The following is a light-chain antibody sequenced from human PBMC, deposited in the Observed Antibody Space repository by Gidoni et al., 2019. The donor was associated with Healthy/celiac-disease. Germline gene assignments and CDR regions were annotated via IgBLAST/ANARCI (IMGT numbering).Light chain of an antibody. V-gene: IGKV3-11*01. CDR2: DAS. J-gene: IGKJ3*01. CDR1: RSVSSY. Sequence: EIVLTQSPATLSLSPGERATLSCRASRSVSSYLAWYQQKPGQAPRLLIYDASNRATGIPARFSGSGSGTDFTLTISSLGPEDFAVYYCQQRSNWPPIFTFXPXTKVDIK. CDR3: QQRSNWPPIFT.